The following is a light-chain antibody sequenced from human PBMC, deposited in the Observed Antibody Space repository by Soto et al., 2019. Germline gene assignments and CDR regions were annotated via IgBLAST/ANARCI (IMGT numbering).Light chain of an antibody. Sequence: QSVLTQPASVSGSPGQSITISCTGASSDIGGYNLVSWYQQQPGKAPKLMIYAGGERPSGVSDRFSGSKSGNTASLTISGLQAEDEADYYCSSYTSSNTLIFGGGTKLTVL. J-gene: IGLJ2*01. CDR2: AGG. CDR3: SSYTSSNTLI. V-gene: IGLV2-14*02. CDR1: SSDIGGYNL.